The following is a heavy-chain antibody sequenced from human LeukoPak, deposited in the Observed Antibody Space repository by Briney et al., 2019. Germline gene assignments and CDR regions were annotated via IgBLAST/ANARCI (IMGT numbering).Heavy chain of an antibody. Sequence: PSETLSLTCAVSGGSISSYFWTWIRQPAGKGLEWIGRIYTSGTTNYNPSLKSRVTMSVDTSKNQLSLNLTSVTAADTAIYYCARESTVVNRGIDHWGQGTLVTVSS. CDR3: ARESTVVNRGIDH. V-gene: IGHV4-4*07. D-gene: IGHD4-23*01. J-gene: IGHJ4*02. CDR2: IYTSGTT. CDR1: GGSISSYF.